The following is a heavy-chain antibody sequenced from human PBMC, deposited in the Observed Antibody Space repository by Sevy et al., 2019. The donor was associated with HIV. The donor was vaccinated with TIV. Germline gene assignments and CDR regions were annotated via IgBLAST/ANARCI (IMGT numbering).Heavy chain of an antibody. Sequence: SETLSLTCAVYGGSFSGYYWSWIRQPPGKGLEWIGEINHSGSTNYNPSLKSRVTISVDTSKNQFSLKLSSVTAADTAVYYCARGRTSELNGDLTEAYYYGMDVWGQGTTVTVSS. V-gene: IGHV4-34*01. D-gene: IGHD4-17*01. CDR1: GGSFSGYY. CDR3: ARGRTSELNGDLTEAYYYGMDV. CDR2: INHSGST. J-gene: IGHJ6*02.